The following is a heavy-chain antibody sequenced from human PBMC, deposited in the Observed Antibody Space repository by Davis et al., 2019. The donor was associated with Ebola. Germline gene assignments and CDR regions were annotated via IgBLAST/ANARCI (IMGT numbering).Heavy chain of an antibody. Sequence: GGSLRLSCKGSGYSFTSYWIGWVRQMPGKGLEWMGIIYPRDSDTRYRPSFEGQVTISVDRSISTAYLQWSSLKASDTAMYYCTGMPYYYYGMDVWGQGTTVTVSS. J-gene: IGHJ6*02. CDR1: GYSFTSYW. D-gene: IGHD2-2*01. CDR2: IYPRDSDT. V-gene: IGHV5-51*01. CDR3: TGMPYYYYGMDV.